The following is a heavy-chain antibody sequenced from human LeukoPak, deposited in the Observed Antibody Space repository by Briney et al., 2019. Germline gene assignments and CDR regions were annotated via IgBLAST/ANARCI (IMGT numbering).Heavy chain of an antibody. Sequence: GASVKVSCKASGGTFSSYAISWVRQAPGQGLEWMGRIIPILGIANYAQKFQGRVTITADKSTSTAYMELSSLRSEDAAVYYCAFRPTSNSGYDLQFDYWGQGTLVTVSS. D-gene: IGHD5-12*01. CDR1: GGTFSSYA. J-gene: IGHJ4*02. CDR2: IIPILGIA. V-gene: IGHV1-69*04. CDR3: AFRPTSNSGYDLQFDY.